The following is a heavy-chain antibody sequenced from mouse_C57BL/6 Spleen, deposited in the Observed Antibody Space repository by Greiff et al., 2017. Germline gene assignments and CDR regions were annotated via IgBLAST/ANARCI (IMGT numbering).Heavy chain of an antibody. CDR2: IYPGDGDT. D-gene: IGHD1-2*01. CDR1: GYAFSSSW. Sequence: VKLQQSGPELVKPGASVKISCKASGYAFSSSWMNWVKQRPGKGLEWIGRIYPGDGDTNYNGKFKGKATLTADKSSSTAYMQLSSLTSEDSAVYLCSRDGDSHYYCGYFDYWGQVTTLLVSS. J-gene: IGHJ2*01. CDR3: SRDGDSHYYCGYFDY. V-gene: IGHV1-82*01.